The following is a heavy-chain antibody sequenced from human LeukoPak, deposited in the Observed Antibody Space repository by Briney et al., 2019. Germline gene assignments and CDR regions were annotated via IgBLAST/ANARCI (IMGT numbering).Heavy chain of an antibody. CDR2: INHSGST. V-gene: IGHV4-34*01. Sequence: SETLSLTCAVYGGSFSGYYWSWIRQPPGKGLEWIGEINHSGSTNYNPSLKSRVTISVNTSKNQFSLKLSSVTAADTAVYYCARGRRYSSSWYGAYYFDYWGQGTLATVSS. CDR3: ARGRRYSSSWYGAYYFDY. CDR1: GGSFSGYY. J-gene: IGHJ4*02. D-gene: IGHD6-13*01.